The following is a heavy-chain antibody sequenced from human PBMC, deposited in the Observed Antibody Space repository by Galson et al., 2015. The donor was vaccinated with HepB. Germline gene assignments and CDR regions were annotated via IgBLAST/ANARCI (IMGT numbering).Heavy chain of an antibody. CDR3: ARDRHSYSGWYPI. J-gene: IGHJ4*02. Sequence: SLRLSCAASGFTFSDYYMSWIRQAPGKGLEWVSYISSSSSYTNYADSVKGRFTISRDNAKNSLYLQMNSLRAEDTAVYYCARDRHSYSGWYPIWGQGTLVTVSS. CDR1: GFTFSDYY. V-gene: IGHV3-11*06. D-gene: IGHD6-19*01. CDR2: ISSSSSYT.